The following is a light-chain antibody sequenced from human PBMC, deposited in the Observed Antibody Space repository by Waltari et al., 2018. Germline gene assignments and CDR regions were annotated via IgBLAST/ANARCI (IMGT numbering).Light chain of an antibody. V-gene: IGLV2-23*02. J-gene: IGLJ1*01. CDR3: CSYAGRGTYV. CDR1: TSDVGSYDL. CDR2: EVF. Sequence: QSALTQPASVSGTPGQSITISCSGTTSDVGSYDLVSWSQQHPGEAPKLLICEVFKRPPDASRRFSGAKSGSTASLTISGRQPEDEADYYCCSYAGRGTYVFGSGTKVTVL.